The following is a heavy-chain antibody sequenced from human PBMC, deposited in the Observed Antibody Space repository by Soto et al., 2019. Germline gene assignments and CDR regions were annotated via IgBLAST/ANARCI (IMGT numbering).Heavy chain of an antibody. CDR3: VARALSSDWSGTFDH. CDR2: ISAFTGDT. V-gene: IGHV1-18*01. Sequence: QVQLVQSGPEVKKTGASVKVSCKASGYTLSSYGITWVRQAPGLGLEWVGWISAFTGDTKYAQRLQGRVTMTADTSTSTAYMDLRSLRSDDTAIYYCVARALSSDWSGTFDHWGQGTLVTVSS. J-gene: IGHJ4*02. CDR1: GYTLSSYG. D-gene: IGHD6-19*01.